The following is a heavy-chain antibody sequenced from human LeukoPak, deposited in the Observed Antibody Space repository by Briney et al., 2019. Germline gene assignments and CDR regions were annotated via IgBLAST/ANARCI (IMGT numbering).Heavy chain of an antibody. CDR1: GGTFGSYA. V-gene: IGHV1-69*04. J-gene: IGHJ5*02. Sequence: SVKVSCKASGGTFGSYAISWVRQAPGQGLEWMGRIIPILGIANYAQKFQGRVTITADKSTSTAYMELSSLRSEDTAVYYCARDRYCSGGSCYSEAANWFDPWGQGTLVTVSS. D-gene: IGHD2-15*01. CDR3: ARDRYCSGGSCYSEAANWFDP. CDR2: IIPILGIA.